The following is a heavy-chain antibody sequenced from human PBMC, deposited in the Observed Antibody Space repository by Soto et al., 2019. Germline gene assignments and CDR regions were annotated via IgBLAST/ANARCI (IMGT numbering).Heavy chain of an antibody. CDR2: IYYSGST. CDR3: ARHALTASIDQLQPVDY. D-gene: IGHD2-2*01. V-gene: IGHV4-39*01. J-gene: IGHJ4*02. Sequence: PSETLSLTCSVSGYSISSRGCYWGWIRQPPGKGLEWIGSIYYSGSTSYNPSLKTRVTISEDTSKNQLSLKLGSVTAADTAVYYCARHALTASIDQLQPVDYWGQGTLVTVSS. CDR1: GYSISSRGCY.